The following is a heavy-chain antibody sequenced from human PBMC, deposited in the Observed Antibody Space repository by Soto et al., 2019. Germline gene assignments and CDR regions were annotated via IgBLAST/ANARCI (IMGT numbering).Heavy chain of an antibody. CDR2: ISYDGSNK. J-gene: IGHJ6*02. CDR3: ARGHSGSYYYYYGMDV. V-gene: IGHV3-30-3*01. D-gene: IGHD1-26*01. CDR1: GFTFSSYA. Sequence: PGGSLRLSCAASGFTFSSYAMHWVRQAPGKGLEWVAVISYDGSNKYYADSVKGRFTISRDNSKNTLYLQMNSLRAEDTAVYYCARGHSGSYYYYYGMDVWGQGTTVTVSS.